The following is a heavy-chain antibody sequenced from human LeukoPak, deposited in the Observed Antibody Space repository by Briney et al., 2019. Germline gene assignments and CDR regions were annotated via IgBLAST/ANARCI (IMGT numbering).Heavy chain of an antibody. J-gene: IGHJ4*02. CDR2: ISHTGSI. CDR1: GGSFSGHS. Sequence: PSETLSLTCAVYGGSFSGHSWSWIRQAPGKGLEWNGEISHTGSINYNPSLKSRVTISADTSKNQFSLRLSSVTAADTAVYYCARHVHVSMIVVILSDYFDYWGRGTLVSVSS. D-gene: IGHD3-22*01. V-gene: IGHV4-34*01. CDR3: ARHVHVSMIVVILSDYFDY.